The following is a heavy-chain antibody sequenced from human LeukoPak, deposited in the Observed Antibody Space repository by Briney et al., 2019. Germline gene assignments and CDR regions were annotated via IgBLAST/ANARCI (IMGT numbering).Heavy chain of an antibody. V-gene: IGHV4-34*01. CDR3: ASPRYCSSTSCYRSFDI. CDR2: INHSGST. D-gene: IGHD2-2*01. J-gene: IGHJ3*02. CDR1: GGSISGYY. Sequence: SETLSLTCTVSGGSISGYYWSWIRQPPGKGLEWIGEINHSGSTNYNPSLKSRVTISVDTSKNQFSLKLSSVTAADTAVYYCASPRYCSSTSCYRSFDIWGQGTMVTVSS.